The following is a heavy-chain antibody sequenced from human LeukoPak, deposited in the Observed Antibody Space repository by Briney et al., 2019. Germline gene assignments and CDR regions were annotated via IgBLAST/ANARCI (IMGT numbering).Heavy chain of an antibody. CDR3: ARGYDYDFWSGPYFDY. V-gene: IGHV4-59*01. D-gene: IGHD3-3*01. CDR2: IYYSGST. CDR1: GGSISSYY. J-gene: IGHJ4*02. Sequence: SETLSLTCTVSGGSISSYYWSWIRQPPGKGLEWIGYIYYSGSTNYNPSLKSRVTISVDTSKNQFSLKLSSVTAADTAVYYCARGYDYDFWSGPYFDYWGQGTLVTVSS.